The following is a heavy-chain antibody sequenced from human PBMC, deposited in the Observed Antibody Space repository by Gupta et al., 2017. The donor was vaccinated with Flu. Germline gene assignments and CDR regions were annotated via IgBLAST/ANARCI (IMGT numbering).Heavy chain of an antibody. J-gene: IGHJ4*02. CDR3: AGGVGYAAFDL. CDR2: LYYSGTT. CDR1: GGSISTSNYY. Sequence: QLQLQGSGPGLVKPSETLSLSCTVSGGSISTSNYYWALIRQPPGKGLEWIGTLYYSGTTYYNPSLRSRATMSLDTSRNQFSLKVRSVXAXDTAVYXCAGGVGYAAFDLWGQGSLVTVSS. D-gene: IGHD2-2*01. V-gene: IGHV4-39*01.